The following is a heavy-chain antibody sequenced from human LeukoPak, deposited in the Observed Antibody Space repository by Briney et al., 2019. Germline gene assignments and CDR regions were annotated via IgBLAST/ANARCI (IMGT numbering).Heavy chain of an antibody. CDR3: AKDLVGYCSGGSCFYGMDV. V-gene: IGHV3-23*01. CDR1: GFTFSSYA. D-gene: IGHD2-15*01. Sequence: GGSLRLSCAASGFTFSSYAMSWVRQAPGKGLEWVSAISGSGGSTYYADSVKGRFTISRDNSKNTLYLQMNSLRAEDTAVYYCAKDLVGYCSGGSCFYGMDVWGQGTTVTVSS. J-gene: IGHJ6*02. CDR2: ISGSGGST.